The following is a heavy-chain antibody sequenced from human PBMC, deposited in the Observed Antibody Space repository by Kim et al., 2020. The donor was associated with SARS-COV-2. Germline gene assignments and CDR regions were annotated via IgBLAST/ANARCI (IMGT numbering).Heavy chain of an antibody. V-gene: IGHV4-4*02. CDR2: IYHSGST. J-gene: IGHJ4*02. Sequence: SETLSLTCAVSGGSISSSNWWSWVRQPPGKGLEWIGEIYHSGSTNYNPSLKSRVTISVDKSKNQFSLKLSSVTAADTAVYYCARESGVRGLPSRFVWGQGTLVTVSS. D-gene: IGHD3-10*02. CDR3: ARESGVRGLPSRFV. CDR1: GGSISSSNW.